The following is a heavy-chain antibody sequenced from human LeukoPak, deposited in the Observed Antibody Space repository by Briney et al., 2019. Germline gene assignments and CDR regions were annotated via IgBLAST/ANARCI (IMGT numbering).Heavy chain of an antibody. J-gene: IGHJ4*02. Sequence: ASVKVSCKASGGTFSSYAISWVRQAPGQGLEWMGGIIPIFGTANYAQKFQGRVTITTDESTSTAYMELSSLRSEDTAVYYCASPAGRYCSSTSCYNRCDYWGQGTLVTVSS. CDR1: GGTFSSYA. D-gene: IGHD2-2*02. CDR2: IIPIFGTA. CDR3: ASPAGRYCSSTSCYNRCDY. V-gene: IGHV1-69*05.